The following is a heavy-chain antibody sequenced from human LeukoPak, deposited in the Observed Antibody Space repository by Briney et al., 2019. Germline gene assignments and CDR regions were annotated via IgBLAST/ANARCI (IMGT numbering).Heavy chain of an antibody. CDR1: GYTLTELS. J-gene: IGHJ5*02. CDR3: ARERPPSSSWYGWFDP. Sequence: ASVKVSCKVFGYTLTELSMHWVRQAPGQGLEWMGWISAYNGNTNYAQKLQGRVTMTTDTSTSTAYMELRSLRSDDTAVYYCARERPPSSSWYGWFDPWGQGTLVTVSS. D-gene: IGHD6-13*01. CDR2: ISAYNGNT. V-gene: IGHV1-18*01.